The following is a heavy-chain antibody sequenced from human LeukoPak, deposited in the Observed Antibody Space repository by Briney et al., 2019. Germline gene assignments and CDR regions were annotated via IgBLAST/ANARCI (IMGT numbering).Heavy chain of an antibody. CDR2: ISSSSSYI. Sequence: GGSLRLSCAAFGFTFSSYSMNWVRQAPGKGLEWVSSISSSSSYIYYADSVKVRFTISRDNAKNSLYLQMNSLRAEDTAVYYCARNTMIVVTDAFDIWGQGTMVTVSS. D-gene: IGHD3-22*01. CDR1: GFTFSSYS. V-gene: IGHV3-21*01. J-gene: IGHJ3*02. CDR3: ARNTMIVVTDAFDI.